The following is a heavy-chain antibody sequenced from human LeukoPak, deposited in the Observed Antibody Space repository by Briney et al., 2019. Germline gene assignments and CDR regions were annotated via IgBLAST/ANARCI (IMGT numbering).Heavy chain of an antibody. CDR1: GYTFTSYG. Sequence: ASVTLSCQASGYTFTSYGISWVRQAPGHGLEWMGWISAYNGNTNYAQKLQGRVTMTTDTSTSPTYTELMSLTSDHTPVYFCARGRYSKPKYYFDCWVQGTLVTGCS. V-gene: IGHV1-18*01. J-gene: IGHJ4*02. CDR3: ARGRYSKPKYYFDC. D-gene: IGHD6-13*01. CDR2: ISAYNGNT.